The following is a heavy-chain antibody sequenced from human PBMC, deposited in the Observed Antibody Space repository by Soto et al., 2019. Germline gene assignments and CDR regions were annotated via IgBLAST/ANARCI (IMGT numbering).Heavy chain of an antibody. CDR1: GFTFRNYA. CDR2: ISFDGSNQ. V-gene: IGHV3-30*14. D-gene: IGHD3-22*01. CDR3: AREEFESSGRNRGFDH. Sequence: QVQLVESGGRVVQPGTSLRLSCAVSGFTFRNYAMHWVRQAPGTGMEWVAVISFDGSNQFYADSVKGRFIISREDSSNTMYFEMNSLRTEDTAVYYCAREEFESSGRNRGFDHWGRGTLVAVSS. J-gene: IGHJ4*02.